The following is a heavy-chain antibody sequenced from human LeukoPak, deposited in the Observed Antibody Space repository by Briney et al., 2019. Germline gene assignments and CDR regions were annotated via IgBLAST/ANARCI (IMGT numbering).Heavy chain of an antibody. V-gene: IGHV3-30-3*01. CDR1: GFTFSSYA. CDR2: ISYDGSNK. J-gene: IGHJ6*02. CDR3: ARDQSAGSSSWYGYYGMDV. D-gene: IGHD6-13*01. Sequence: GGSLRLSCAASGFTFSSYAMHWVRQAPGKGLEWVAVISYDGSNKYYADSVKGRFTISRDNSKNTLYLQMNSLRAEDTAVYYCARDQSAGSSSWYGYYGMDVWGQGTTVTVSS.